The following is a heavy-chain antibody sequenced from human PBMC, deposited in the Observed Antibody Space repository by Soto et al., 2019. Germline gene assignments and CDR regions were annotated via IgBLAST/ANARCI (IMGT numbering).Heavy chain of an antibody. Sequence: PSGTLSLTCAVYGGSVNGYYWNWIRPPPGKGLEWIGEINHTGGTHYNPSLKSRVTMSVDTSKNQFSLRLSSVTAADTAIYYCATRITVFGLLIPPFDPWGQGTLVTVSS. CDR2: INHTGGT. V-gene: IGHV4-34*01. CDR1: GGSVNGYY. D-gene: IGHD3-3*01. CDR3: ATRITVFGLLIPPFDP. J-gene: IGHJ5*02.